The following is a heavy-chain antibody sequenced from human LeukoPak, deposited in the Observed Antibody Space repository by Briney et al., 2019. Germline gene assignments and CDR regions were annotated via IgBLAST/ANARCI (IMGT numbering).Heavy chain of an antibody. V-gene: IGHV4-30-4*01. Sequence: SETLSLACTVSGGSISSGDYYWSWIRQPPGKGLEWIGDIYYTGTTYYNPSLKSRVSMSVDRSKSQFSLRLSSVAAADTAVYYCARDSPVTPIYYYGLDVWGQGTTVTVSS. CDR2: IYYTGTT. CDR3: ARDSPVTPIYYYGLDV. CDR1: GGSISSGDYY. J-gene: IGHJ6*02. D-gene: IGHD4-17*01.